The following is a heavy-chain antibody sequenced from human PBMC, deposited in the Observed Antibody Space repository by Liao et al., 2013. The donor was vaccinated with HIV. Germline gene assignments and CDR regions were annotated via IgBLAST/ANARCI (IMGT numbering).Heavy chain of an antibody. D-gene: IGHD3-3*01. CDR1: GGSISSGRYY. J-gene: IGHJ5*02. V-gene: IGHV4-61*02. CDR3: AREVGFLEWFPFDP. CDR2: IYTSGST. Sequence: QVQLQESGPGLVKPSQTLSLTCTVSGGSISSGRYYWSWIRQPAGKGLEWIGRIYTSGSTDYNPSLKSRVSISIDTSNDQFSLRLSSVTAADTAVYYCAREVGFLEWFPFDPWGQGTLVTVSS.